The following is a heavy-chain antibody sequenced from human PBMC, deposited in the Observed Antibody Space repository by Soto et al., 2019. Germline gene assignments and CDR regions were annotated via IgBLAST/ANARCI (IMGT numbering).Heavy chain of an antibody. CDR3: ARERDDALTGYGFFDH. CDR1: GYTFTRYD. D-gene: IGHD3-9*01. CDR2: ITTNIDNH. V-gene: IGHV1-18*01. J-gene: IGHJ4*02. Sequence: QVQLVQSGPEVKRPGASVKVSCKASGYTFTRYDFNWVRQAPGQGLEWMGWITTNIDNHQYDPKFQDRVTMTTDTATSTVYMELRGLTSDDTAVYYCARERDDALTGYGFFDHWGQGTLVTVSS.